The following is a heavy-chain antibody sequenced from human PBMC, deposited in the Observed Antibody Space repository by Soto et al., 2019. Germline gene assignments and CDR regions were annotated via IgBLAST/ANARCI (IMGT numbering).Heavy chain of an antibody. CDR2: MSHSGGT. D-gene: IGHD1-1*01. Sequence: QVQLQQWGAGLLKPSETLSLTCAVYGGFVSSGSYYWSWIRQPPGKGLEWIGEMSHSGGTHFNPSLKSGVNISVDTSKNQFSLKMSSVTAADTALYYCARVERGTATTVVDAFDIWGPGTMVTVSS. CDR1: GGFVSSGSYY. V-gene: IGHV4-34*01. J-gene: IGHJ3*02. CDR3: ARVERGTATTVVDAFDI.